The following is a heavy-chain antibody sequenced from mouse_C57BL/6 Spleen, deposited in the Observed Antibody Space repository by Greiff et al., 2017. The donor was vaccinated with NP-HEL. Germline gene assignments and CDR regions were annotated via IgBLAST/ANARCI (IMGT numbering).Heavy chain of an antibody. D-gene: IGHD2-4*01. J-gene: IGHJ4*01. Sequence: QVQLQQPGTELVKPGASVKLSCKASGYTFTSYWMHWVKQRPGQGLEWIGNINPSNGGTNYNEKFKSKATLTVGKSSSTAYMQLSSLTSEDSAVYYGARSDYDGDYYAMDYWGQGTSVTVSS. CDR3: ARSDYDGDYYAMDY. V-gene: IGHV1-53*01. CDR2: INPSNGGT. CDR1: GYTFTSYW.